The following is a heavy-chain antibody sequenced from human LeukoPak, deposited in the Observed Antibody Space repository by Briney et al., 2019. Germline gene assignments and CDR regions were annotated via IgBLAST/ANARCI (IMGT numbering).Heavy chain of an antibody. CDR2: IYYSGST. CDR3: ARGGDCSGGSCYYMDV. V-gene: IGHV4-59*01. J-gene: IGHJ6*03. D-gene: IGHD2-15*01. CDR1: GGSISSYY. Sequence: SETLSLTCTVSGGSISSYYWSWIRQPPGKGLEWIGYIYYSGSTNYNPSLKSRVTISVDTSKNQFSLKLSSVTAADTAVYYCARGGDCSGGSCYYMDVWGEGTTATVSS.